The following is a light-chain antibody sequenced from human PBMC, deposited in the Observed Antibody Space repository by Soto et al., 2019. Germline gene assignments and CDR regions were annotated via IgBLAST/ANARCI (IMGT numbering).Light chain of an antibody. CDR3: QQYGTSPWT. CDR1: QSVTSNY. V-gene: IGKV3-20*01. CDR2: GAS. J-gene: IGKJ1*01. Sequence: EIVLTQSPGTLSLSPGQRATLSCRASQSVTSNYLAWYQQIPGQAPRLLIYGASSRATGIPDRFSGSGSGTDFTLTINRLEPEDFAVYFCQQYGTSPWTFGHGTKVEI.